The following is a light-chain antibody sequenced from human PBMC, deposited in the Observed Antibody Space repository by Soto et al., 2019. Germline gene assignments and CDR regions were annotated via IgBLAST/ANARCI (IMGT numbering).Light chain of an antibody. CDR3: QHRRNWPLT. V-gene: IGKV3-11*01. J-gene: IGKJ4*01. CDR2: DAS. CDR1: QSVSSY. Sequence: EIVLTQSPATLSLSPGERATLSCRASQSVSSYLAWYQQKPGQAPRLLIYDASNGATGIPARFSGSGSGTDFTLTISSPEPEDFAIYYCQHRRNWPLTFGGGTKVEIK.